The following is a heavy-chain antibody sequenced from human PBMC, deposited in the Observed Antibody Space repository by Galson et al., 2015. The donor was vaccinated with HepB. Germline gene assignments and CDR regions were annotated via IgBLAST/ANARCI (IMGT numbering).Heavy chain of an antibody. V-gene: IGHV3-33*01. Sequence: LRLSYAASGFIFSSYGMHWVRQAPGKGLEWVAFIWYDGSNKHYRDSVKGRFTISRDNSKNTLYLQMNTLRAEDTAVYYCARTYYDILTGYTELDHWGQGTLVTVSS. CDR1: GFIFSSYG. D-gene: IGHD3-9*01. J-gene: IGHJ4*02. CDR3: ARTYYDILTGYTELDH. CDR2: IWYDGSNK.